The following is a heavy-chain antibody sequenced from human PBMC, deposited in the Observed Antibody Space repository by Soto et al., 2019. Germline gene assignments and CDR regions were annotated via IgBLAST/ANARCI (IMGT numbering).Heavy chain of an antibody. Sequence: ETLSLTGSVSGASITSANWWTWVRQPPGGGLEWIGEISHSGITNYKASLKSRVTMSVDKTKNDVSLKLTSVTAADTAVYYCARVLRGWFDPWGQGTQVTV. CDR1: GASITSANW. J-gene: IGHJ5*02. CDR3: ARVLRGWFDP. V-gene: IGHV4-4*02. CDR2: ISHSGIT.